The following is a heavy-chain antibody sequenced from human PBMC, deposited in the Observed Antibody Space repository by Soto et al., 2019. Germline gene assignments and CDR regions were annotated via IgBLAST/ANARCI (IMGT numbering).Heavy chain of an antibody. V-gene: IGHV4-4*07. Sequence: SETLSLTCTVSGGSISSYYWSWIRQPAGKGLEWIGCIYTSGSTNYNPSLKSRVTMSVDTSKNQFSLKLSSVTAADTAVYYCARDLETNNPFDYWGQGTLVTVSS. CDR2: IYTSGST. J-gene: IGHJ4*02. CDR1: GGSISSYY. CDR3: ARDLETNNPFDY.